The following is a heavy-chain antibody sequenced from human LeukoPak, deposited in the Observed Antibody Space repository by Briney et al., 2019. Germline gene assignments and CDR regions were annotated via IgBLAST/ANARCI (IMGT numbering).Heavy chain of an antibody. CDR1: GFTFSAYP. CDR2: ISADGDFT. CDR3: ARVSTFHFDSSLDY. V-gene: IGHV3-64*02. D-gene: IGHD3-22*01. Sequence: GGSLRLSCAASGFTFSAYPMHWVRQAPGKGLEYVSGISADGDFTYYGDSVKGRFTISRANSKSTLYLQMGSLEAEDMAVYYCARVSTFHFDSSLDYWGQGALVTVSS. J-gene: IGHJ4*02.